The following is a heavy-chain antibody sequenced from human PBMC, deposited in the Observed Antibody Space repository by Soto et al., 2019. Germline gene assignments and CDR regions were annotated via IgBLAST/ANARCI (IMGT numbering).Heavy chain of an antibody. V-gene: IGHV6-1*01. CDR3: ARGAEYYDFWRGYGSFGY. CDR2: TYYRSKWYN. D-gene: IGHD3-3*01. CDR1: GDSVSSNSAA. Sequence: SQTLSLTCAISGDSVSSNSAAWNWIRQSPSRGLEWLGRTYYRSKWYNDYAVSVKSRITINPDTSKNQFSLQLNSVTPEDTAVYYCARGAEYYDFWRGYGSFGYWGQGTLVTVSS. J-gene: IGHJ4*02.